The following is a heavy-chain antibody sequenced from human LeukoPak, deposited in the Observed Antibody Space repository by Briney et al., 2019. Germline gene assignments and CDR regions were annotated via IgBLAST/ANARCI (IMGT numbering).Heavy chain of an antibody. V-gene: IGHV4-4*07. CDR3: ARVISRYSSGSYPNWFDP. Sequence: KPSETLSLTCTVSGGSISSYYWSWIRQPAGKGLEWIGRIYTSGSTNYNPSLKSRVTMSVDTSKNQFSLKLSSVTAADTAVYYCARVISRYSSGSYPNWFDPWGQGTLVTVSS. D-gene: IGHD3-10*01. CDR2: IYTSGST. J-gene: IGHJ5*02. CDR1: GGSISSYY.